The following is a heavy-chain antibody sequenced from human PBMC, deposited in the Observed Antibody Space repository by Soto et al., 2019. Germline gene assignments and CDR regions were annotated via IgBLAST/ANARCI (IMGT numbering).Heavy chain of an antibody. D-gene: IGHD3-10*01. V-gene: IGHV2-5*02. Sequence: QITLKESGPTLVKPTQTLTLTCTFSGFSLSTSGVGVGWIRQPPGKALEWLALIYWDDDKRYSPSLKSRLTTAKDTSKNQVVLTMTNRDPVDTATYYCARLGVLLWFGEPDGWFDPWGQGTLVTVSS. J-gene: IGHJ5*02. CDR3: ARLGVLLWFGEPDGWFDP. CDR2: IYWDDDK. CDR1: GFSLSTSGVG.